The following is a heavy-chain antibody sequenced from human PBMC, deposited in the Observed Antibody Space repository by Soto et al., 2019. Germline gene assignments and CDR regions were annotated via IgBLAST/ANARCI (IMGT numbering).Heavy chain of an antibody. D-gene: IGHD3-10*01. CDR3: ARGALNPYYYVSAPDY. Sequence: GASVKVSCKASGYTFTSYGISWVRQAPGQGLEWMGWISAYNGNTNYAQKLQGRVTMTTDTSTSTAYMELRSLRSDDTAVFYCARGALNPYYYVSAPDYWGQGTLVTVSS. V-gene: IGHV1-18*01. J-gene: IGHJ4*02. CDR1: GYTFTSYG. CDR2: ISAYNGNT.